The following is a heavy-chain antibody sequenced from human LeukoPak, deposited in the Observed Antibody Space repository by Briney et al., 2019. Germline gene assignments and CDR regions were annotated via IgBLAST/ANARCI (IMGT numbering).Heavy chain of an antibody. CDR2: MNPNSGNT. V-gene: IGHV1-8*01. Sequence: ASVKVSCKASGYTVTSYDINWVRQATGQGLEWMGWMNPNSGNTGYAQKFQGRVTMTRNTSISTAYMELSSLRSEDTAVYYCARADFWSGYYPVWGRYYYYGMDVWGQGTTVTVSS. D-gene: IGHD3-3*01. CDR1: GYTVTSYD. J-gene: IGHJ6*02. CDR3: ARADFWSGYYPVWGRYYYYGMDV.